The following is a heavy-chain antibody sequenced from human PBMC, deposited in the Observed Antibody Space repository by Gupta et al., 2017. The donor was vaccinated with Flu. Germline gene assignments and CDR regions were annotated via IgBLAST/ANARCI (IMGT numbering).Heavy chain of an antibody. Sequence: GRHVPGKGLVWVSQIYNDASRTTYADSVKVRFTISRDNAKQALYLQMDSLRAEDTAGYYSVSVADSRWGDVRGTGAPVSV. J-gene: IGHJ6*03. D-gene: IGHD1-26*01. CDR3: VSVADSRWGDV. CDR2: IYNDASRT. V-gene: IGHV3-74*03.